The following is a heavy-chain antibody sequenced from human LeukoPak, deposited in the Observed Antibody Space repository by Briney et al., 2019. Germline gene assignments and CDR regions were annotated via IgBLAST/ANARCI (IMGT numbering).Heavy chain of an antibody. CDR1: GFTFDDYA. J-gene: IGHJ4*02. D-gene: IGHD4-17*01. Sequence: KTGRSLRLSCAASGFTFDDYAMHWVRQAPGKGLEWVSGISWNSGSIGYADSAKGRFTISRDNAKNSLYLQMNSLRAEDMALYYCAKGPTTVIGTPWDYFDYWGQGTLVTVSS. CDR3: AKGPTTVIGTPWDYFDY. V-gene: IGHV3-9*03. CDR2: ISWNSGSI.